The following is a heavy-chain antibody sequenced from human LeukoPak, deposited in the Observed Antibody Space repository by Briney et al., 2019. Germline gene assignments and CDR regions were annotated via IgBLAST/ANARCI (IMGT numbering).Heavy chain of an antibody. CDR1: GFTFSSYW. CDR3: ASPMWLVEVG. D-gene: IGHD6-19*01. CDR2: IRQDGSEK. V-gene: IGHV3-7*01. J-gene: IGHJ4*02. Sequence: PGGSLRLSCAASGFTFSSYWMSWVRQAPGKGLEWVANIRQDGSEKYYVDSVKGRFTISRDDAKNSLYLQMNSLRAEDTAVYYCASPMWLVEVGWGQGTLVTVSS.